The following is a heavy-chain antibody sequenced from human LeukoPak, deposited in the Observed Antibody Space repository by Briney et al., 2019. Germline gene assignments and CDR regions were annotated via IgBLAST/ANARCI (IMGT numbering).Heavy chain of an antibody. CDR3: ARQVGNYYGSGSYIYYYYYYMDV. CDR2: INHSGST. CDR1: GFTFSNAW. J-gene: IGHJ6*03. Sequence: GSLRLSCAASGFTFSNAWMSWVRQPPGKGLEWIGEINHSGSTNYNPSLKSRVTISVDTSKNQFSLKLSSVTAADTAVYYCARQVGNYYGSGSYIYYYYYYMDVWGKGTTVTISS. D-gene: IGHD3-10*01. V-gene: IGHV4-34*01.